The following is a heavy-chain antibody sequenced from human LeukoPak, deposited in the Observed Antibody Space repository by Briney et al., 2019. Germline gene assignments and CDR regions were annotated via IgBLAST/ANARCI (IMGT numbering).Heavy chain of an antibody. J-gene: IGHJ2*01. D-gene: IGHD5-24*01. CDR3: ARDERDWYFDL. Sequence: SETLPLTCTVSGGSISSGGYYWSWIRQHPGKGLEWIGYIYYSGSTYYNPSLKSRVTISVDTSKNQFSLKLSSVTAADTAVYYCARDERDWYFDLWGRGTLVTVSS. CDR2: IYYSGST. CDR1: GGSISSGGYY. V-gene: IGHV4-31*03.